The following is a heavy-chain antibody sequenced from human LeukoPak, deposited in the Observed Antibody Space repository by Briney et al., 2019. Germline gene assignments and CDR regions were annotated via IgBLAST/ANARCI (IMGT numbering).Heavy chain of an antibody. Sequence: AGGSLRLSCAASGFSFSSYTMIWVRQAPGKGLELISYISSRSSTVYYADSVKGRFTISRDNAKNSLYLQMNSLRAEDTAVYYCARDLYGPPSGWYTLDYWGQGTLVTVSS. CDR2: ISSRSSTV. D-gene: IGHD6-19*01. V-gene: IGHV3-48*04. CDR3: ARDLYGPPSGWYTLDY. CDR1: GFSFSSYT. J-gene: IGHJ4*02.